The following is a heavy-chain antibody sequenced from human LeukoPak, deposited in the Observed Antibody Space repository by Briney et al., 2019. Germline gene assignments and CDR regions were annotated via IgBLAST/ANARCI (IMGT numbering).Heavy chain of an antibody. V-gene: IGHV3-30*02. J-gene: IGHJ5*02. D-gene: IGHD6-13*01. CDR1: GFTFRDFG. CDR2: IRNDGSKD. Sequence: PGGSLRLSCAASGFTFRDFGMHWVRQAPGKGLEWVAFIRNDGSKDYYPDSVKGRFTISRDNSRTTLYLQMHSLRTEDTAVYYCVKGGSSSHNWFDPWGQGILVTVSS. CDR3: VKGGSSSHNWFDP.